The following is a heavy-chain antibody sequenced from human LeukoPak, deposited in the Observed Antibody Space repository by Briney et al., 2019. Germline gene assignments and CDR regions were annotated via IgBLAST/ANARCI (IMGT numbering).Heavy chain of an antibody. CDR3: AKDLFLYSYGSVDAFDI. Sequence: AGGSLRLSCGASGFTFSSYGVHWVRQAPGKGLEWVAFRRYDGSNKYYADSVKGRFTISRDNSKNTLYLQMNSLRAEDTAVHYCAKDLFLYSYGSVDAFDIWGQGTMVTVSS. CDR1: GFTFSSYG. D-gene: IGHD5-18*01. J-gene: IGHJ3*02. CDR2: RRYDGSNK. V-gene: IGHV3-30*02.